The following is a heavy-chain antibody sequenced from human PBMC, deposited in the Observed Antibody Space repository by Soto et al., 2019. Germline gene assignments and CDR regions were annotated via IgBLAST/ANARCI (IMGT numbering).Heavy chain of an antibody. Sequence: EVQLVESGGGLVKPGGSLRLSCAASGFTFSNAWMNWVRQAPGKGLEWVGRIKSKTDGGTTDYAAPVKGRFTISKDNSKNTLYLQMNTLKTEDTAVYYCTTLGLYGRLDPWGQGTLVTVSS. CDR3: TTLGLYGRLDP. D-gene: IGHD4-17*01. CDR2: IKSKTDGGTT. J-gene: IGHJ5*02. V-gene: IGHV3-15*07. CDR1: GFTFSNAW.